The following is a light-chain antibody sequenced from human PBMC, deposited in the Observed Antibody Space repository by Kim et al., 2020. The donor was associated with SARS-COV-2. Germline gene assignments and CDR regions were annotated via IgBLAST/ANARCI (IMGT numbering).Light chain of an antibody. Sequence: SVSPGQTASITCSGDKLGDKYASWYQQKPGQSPVMVIYQDRKRPSGIPERFSGSSSGNTATLTISGTQAMDEADYYCQAWDSSTVVFGGGTQLTVL. J-gene: IGLJ2*01. CDR2: QDR. CDR3: QAWDSSTVV. CDR1: KLGDKY. V-gene: IGLV3-1*01.